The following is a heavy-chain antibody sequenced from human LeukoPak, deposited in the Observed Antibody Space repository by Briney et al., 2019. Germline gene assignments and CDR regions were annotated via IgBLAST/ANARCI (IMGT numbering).Heavy chain of an antibody. CDR1: GGTFNNFA. V-gene: IGHV1-69*01. J-gene: IGHJ4*02. D-gene: IGHD3-3*01. CDR2: IIPMSGTA. Sequence: SVTVSCKASGGTFNNFAISWVRQAPGQGLEWVGGIIPMSGTANYAQKFQGRVTITADESTSTAYMELSSLRSEDMAIYYCASPVKYYDTWSGYPPFDYWGQGTLVTVSS. CDR3: ASPVKYYDTWSGYPPFDY.